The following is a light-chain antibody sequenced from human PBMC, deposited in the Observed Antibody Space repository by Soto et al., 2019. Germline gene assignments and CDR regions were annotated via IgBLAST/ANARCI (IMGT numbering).Light chain of an antibody. V-gene: IGKV3-11*01. CDR2: DAS. CDR3: QQRSNWPRT. CDR1: QSVSSY. J-gene: IGKJ4*01. Sequence: EIVLTQSPATLSLSPGEGATLSCRASQSVSSYLAWYQQKPGQAPRLLIYDASNRATGIPARFSGSGSGTDFTLTISSLGPEDFAVYYCQQRSNWPRTFGGGTKVDIK.